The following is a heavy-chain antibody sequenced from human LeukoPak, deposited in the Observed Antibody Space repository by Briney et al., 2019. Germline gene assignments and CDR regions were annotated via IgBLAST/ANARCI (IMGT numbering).Heavy chain of an antibody. J-gene: IGHJ6*03. CDR1: GYSLSSGYY. Sequence: PSETLSLTCAVSGYSLSSGYYWGWIRPPPGKGLEWIGSIYHSGSTYYNPSLKSRVTISVDTSKNQFSLKLSSVTAADTAVYYCARALGTMVRGTNYYYYYYMDVWGKGTTVTVSS. CDR3: ARALGTMVRGTNYYYYYYMDV. V-gene: IGHV4-38-2*01. D-gene: IGHD3-10*01. CDR2: IYHSGST.